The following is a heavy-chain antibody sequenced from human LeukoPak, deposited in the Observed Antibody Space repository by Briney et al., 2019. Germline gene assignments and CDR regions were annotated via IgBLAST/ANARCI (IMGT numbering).Heavy chain of an antibody. Sequence: PGGSLRLSCAASGFTFSSYAMSWVRQAPGKGLEWVSAISGSGGRTYYADSVKGRFTISRDNSKNTLYLQMNSLRAEDTAVYYCARRIQLWSRPFDYWGQGTLVTVSS. D-gene: IGHD5-18*01. J-gene: IGHJ4*02. CDR2: ISGSGGRT. CDR3: ARRIQLWSRPFDY. V-gene: IGHV3-23*01. CDR1: GFTFSSYA.